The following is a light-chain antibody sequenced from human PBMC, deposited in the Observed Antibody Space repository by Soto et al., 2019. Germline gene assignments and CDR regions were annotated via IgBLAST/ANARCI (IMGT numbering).Light chain of an antibody. J-gene: IGLJ6*01. CDR2: EVT. Sequence: QSALTQPPSASGSPGQSVTIPCTGTSSDVGGYDHVSWYQQHPGKAPKLMIYEVTKRPAGVPDRFSGSKSGNTASLTVSGLQAADEADYFCSSDAGNYNYVFGTGTQLTVL. CDR3: SSDAGNYNYV. V-gene: IGLV2-8*01. CDR1: SSDVGGYDH.